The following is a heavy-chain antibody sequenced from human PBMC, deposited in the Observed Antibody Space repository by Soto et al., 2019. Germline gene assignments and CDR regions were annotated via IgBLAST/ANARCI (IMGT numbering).Heavy chain of an antibody. Sequence: PSETLSLTCTVSGGSISSYYWSWIRQPPGKGLEWIGYIYYSGSTNYNPSLKSRVTISVDTSKNQFSLKLSSVTAADTAVYYCARSTGRITIFGVVTRPFDYWGQGTLVTSPQ. CDR2: IYYSGST. CDR1: GGSISSYY. D-gene: IGHD3-3*01. V-gene: IGHV4-59*01. J-gene: IGHJ4*02. CDR3: ARSTGRITIFGVVTRPFDY.